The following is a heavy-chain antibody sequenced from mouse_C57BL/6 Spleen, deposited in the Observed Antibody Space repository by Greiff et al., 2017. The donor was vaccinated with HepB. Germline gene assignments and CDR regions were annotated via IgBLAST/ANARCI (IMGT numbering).Heavy chain of an antibody. J-gene: IGHJ3*01. Sequence: QVQLQQSGAELVKPGASVKISCKASGYAFSSYWMNWVKQRPGKGLEWIGQIYPGDGDTNYNGNFKGKATLTADKSSSTAYMQLSSLTSEDSAVYFCARMNYDYDEAYWGQGTLVTVSA. CDR3: ARMNYDYDEAY. D-gene: IGHD2-4*01. CDR2: IYPGDGDT. CDR1: GYAFSSYW. V-gene: IGHV1-80*01.